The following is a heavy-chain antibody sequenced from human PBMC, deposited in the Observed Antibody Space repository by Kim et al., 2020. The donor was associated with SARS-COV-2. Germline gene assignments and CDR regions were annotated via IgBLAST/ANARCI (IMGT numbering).Heavy chain of an antibody. CDR3: ATARGIGNYALDY. Sequence: GGSLRLSCEASGFIFSSDCMNWVRQAPGKGLEWVASISYGGTYIYYADSVKGRFTISRDDGKNSLYLQMNSLRAEDTAVYYCATARGIGNYALDYWGQGTLVTVSS. J-gene: IGHJ4*02. V-gene: IGHV3-21*01. D-gene: IGHD3-16*01. CDR2: ISYGGTYI. CDR1: GFIFSSDC.